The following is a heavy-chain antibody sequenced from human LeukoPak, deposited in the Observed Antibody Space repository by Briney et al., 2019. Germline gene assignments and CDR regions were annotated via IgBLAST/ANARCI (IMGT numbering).Heavy chain of an antibody. CDR2: IYYSGST. Sequence: SETLSLTCTISGGSISSSSYYWSWIRQHPGKGLEWIGYIYYSGSTYYNPSLKSRVTISVDTSKNQFSLKLSSVTAADTAVYYCARVARVGYNYSPGYYFDYWGQGTLVTVSS. D-gene: IGHD5-24*01. CDR3: ARVARVGYNYSPGYYFDY. V-gene: IGHV4-31*03. J-gene: IGHJ4*02. CDR1: GGSISSSSYY.